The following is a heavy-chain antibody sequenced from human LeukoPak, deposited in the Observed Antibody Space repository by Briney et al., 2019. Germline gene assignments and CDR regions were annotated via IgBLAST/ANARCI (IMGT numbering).Heavy chain of an antibody. V-gene: IGHV3-53*01. Sequence: GGSLRLSCAASGFTFSSKYMSWVRQAPGKGLECVSVICSGGSTYYADSVKGRFTISRDNSKNTLYLQMNSLRAEDTAVYYCAKETDPTTVTVWDYWGQGTLVTVSS. CDR1: GFTFSSKY. CDR3: AKETDPTTVTVWDY. J-gene: IGHJ4*02. D-gene: IGHD4-17*01. CDR2: ICSGGST.